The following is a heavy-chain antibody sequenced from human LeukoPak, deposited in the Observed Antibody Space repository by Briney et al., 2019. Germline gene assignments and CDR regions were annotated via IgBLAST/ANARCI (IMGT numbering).Heavy chain of an antibody. Sequence: PGGSLRLSCAASGFTFSNYAMSWVRQAPGKGLEWVSAISGSGGSTYYADSVKGRFTISRDNSKNTLFLQMNSLRAEDTAVYYCAIGGSPVSFDYWGQGTLVTVSS. D-gene: IGHD3-10*01. CDR2: ISGSGGST. CDR3: AIGGSPVSFDY. J-gene: IGHJ4*02. V-gene: IGHV3-23*01. CDR1: GFTFSNYA.